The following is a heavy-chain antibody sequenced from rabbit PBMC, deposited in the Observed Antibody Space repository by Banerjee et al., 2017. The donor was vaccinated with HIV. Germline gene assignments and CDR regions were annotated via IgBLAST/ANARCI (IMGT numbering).Heavy chain of an antibody. CDR2: IYGGSSGET. Sequence: QEQLVESGGGLVQPEGSLTPTCKASGFTISSKAMSSVRQAPGKGLEWIGAIYGGSSGETYYASWAKGRFTISKTSSTTVTLQMTSLTAADTATYFCARHSGGGDGFHLRGQGTLVTDS. J-gene: IGHJ3*01. V-gene: IGHV1S45*01. CDR1: GFTISSKA. D-gene: IGHD1-1*01. CDR3: ARHSGGGDGFHL.